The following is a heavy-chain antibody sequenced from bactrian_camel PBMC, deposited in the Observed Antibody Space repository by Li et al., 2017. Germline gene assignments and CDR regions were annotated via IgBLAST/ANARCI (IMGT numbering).Heavy chain of an antibody. CDR2: IWTTGGDT. V-gene: IGHV3S53*01. J-gene: IGHJ4*01. CDR3: AGDPAASIRSCTGGSFSGRY. CDR1: GSMRC. Sequence: VQLVESGGGSVQAGGSLRLSCVFAGSMRCMAWFRQAPGKEREGVAAIWTTGGDTYYADSVKDRFIISQDKAKNAVYLQMNNLKPEDTAMYYCAGDPAASIRSCTGGSFSGRYWGQGTQVTVS. D-gene: IGHD3*01.